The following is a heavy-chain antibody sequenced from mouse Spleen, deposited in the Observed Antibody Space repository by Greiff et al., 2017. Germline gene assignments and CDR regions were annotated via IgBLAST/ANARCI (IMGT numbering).Heavy chain of an antibody. Sequence: VQLQQSGAELARPGASVKMSCKASGYTFTSYTMHWVKQRPGQGLEWIGYINPSSGYTKYNQKFKDKATLTADKSSSTAYMQLSSLTSEDSAVYYCARSYYYGSFYAMDYWGQGTSVTVSS. D-gene: IGHD1-1*01. CDR1: GYTFTSYT. J-gene: IGHJ4*01. CDR3: ARSYYYGSFYAMDY. CDR2: INPSSGYT. V-gene: IGHV1-4*01.